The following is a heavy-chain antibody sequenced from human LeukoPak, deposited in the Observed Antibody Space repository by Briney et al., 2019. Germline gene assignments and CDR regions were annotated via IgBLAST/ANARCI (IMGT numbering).Heavy chain of an antibody. J-gene: IGHJ4*02. V-gene: IGHV5-51*01. Sequence: GESLKISCQGSGYIFTHNWIGWVRQLPGKGLEWMGLIYPGDSDTRYSPSFEGQVTISVDKSISTAYLQWSSLKASDTAMYYCARQTRDGSGSRGYSFDFWGQGTLVTVSS. D-gene: IGHD3-10*01. CDR3: ARQTRDGSGSRGYSFDF. CDR1: GYIFTHNW. CDR2: IYPGDSDT.